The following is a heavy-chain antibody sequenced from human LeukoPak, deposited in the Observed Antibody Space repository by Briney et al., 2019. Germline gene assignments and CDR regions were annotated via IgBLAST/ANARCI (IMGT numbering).Heavy chain of an antibody. CDR1: GFTFSSYG. J-gene: IGHJ4*02. CDR2: ISGSGGST. CDR3: AKAPMIVVVTSAGSYFDY. Sequence: GGSLRLSCVASGFTFSSYGMNWVRQAPGKGLEWVSAISGSGGSTNYADSVKGRFTISRDNSKNTLYLQMNSLRAEDTAVYYCAKAPMIVVVTSAGSYFDYWGQGTLVTVSS. D-gene: IGHD3-22*01. V-gene: IGHV3-23*01.